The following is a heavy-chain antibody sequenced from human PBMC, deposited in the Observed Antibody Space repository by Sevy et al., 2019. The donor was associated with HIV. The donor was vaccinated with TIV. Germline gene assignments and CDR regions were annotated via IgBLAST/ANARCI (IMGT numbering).Heavy chain of an antibody. V-gene: IGHV5-51*01. CDR2: IYPSDSDT. J-gene: IGHJ6*02. CDR1: GYSFTNYW. D-gene: IGHD6-19*01. Sequence: GGSLRLSCKGSGYSFTNYWIGWVRQMPGKGLEWMGIIYPSDSDTKYSPSFQGQVTISVDKSVSTVYLQWSSLKASATAMYYCARPGGSGWPDYGMDVWGQGTTVTVSS. CDR3: ARPGGSGWPDYGMDV.